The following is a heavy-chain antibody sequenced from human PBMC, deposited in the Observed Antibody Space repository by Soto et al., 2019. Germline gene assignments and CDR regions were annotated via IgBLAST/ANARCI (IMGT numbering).Heavy chain of an antibody. CDR2: ITISGNYI. J-gene: IGHJ5*02. Sequence: EGQLVESGGGLVKPGGSLRLSCAPSGFAFQTYTMEWLRQPPGKGLEWVSSITISGNYIYYADSVKGRFTISRDNSRNSVYLQMNSLRAEDTAVYYCAKVGVLRTNFRWFDLWGQGTLVTVSS. CDR3: AKVGVLRTNFRWFDL. D-gene: IGHD2-8*01. V-gene: IGHV3-21*01. CDR1: GFAFQTYT.